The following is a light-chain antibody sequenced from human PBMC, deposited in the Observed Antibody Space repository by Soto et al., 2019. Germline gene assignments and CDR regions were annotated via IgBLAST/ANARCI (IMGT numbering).Light chain of an antibody. CDR3: QSYDSSLSGFWV. J-gene: IGLJ3*02. V-gene: IGLV1-40*01. CDR1: SSNIGAGYH. Sequence: QSVLTQPPSVSGAPGQRVTISCTGSSSNIGAGYHVHWYQHLPGTAPKLLIYGNNNRPSGVPDRFSGSKSGTSASLAITGLQAEDEADYYCQSYDSSLSGFWVFGGGTKLTVL. CDR2: GNN.